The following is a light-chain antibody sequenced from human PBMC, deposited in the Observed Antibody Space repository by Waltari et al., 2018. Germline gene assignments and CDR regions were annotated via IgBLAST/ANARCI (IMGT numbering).Light chain of an antibody. V-gene: IGLV2-11*01. CDR3: CSYAGSYNLV. Sequence: QSALTQPRSVSGSPGQSVTISCTGTSSDVGGYNYVSWYQQHPGKAPKFMIYDVSERPSGVPVRFAGSKSGNTASLTISGLHAEDEADYYCCSYAGSYNLVFGGGTKLTVL. CDR2: DVS. J-gene: IGLJ2*01. CDR1: SSDVGGYNY.